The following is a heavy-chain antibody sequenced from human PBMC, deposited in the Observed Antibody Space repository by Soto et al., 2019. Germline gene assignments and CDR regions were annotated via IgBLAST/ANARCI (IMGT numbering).Heavy chain of an antibody. V-gene: IGHV2-26*01. CDR1: GFSLSNARMG. D-gene: IGHD3-3*01. CDR2: IFSNDEK. CDR3: ARIPYYDFWSGYPNWFDP. J-gene: IGHJ5*02. Sequence: QVTLKESGPVLVKPTETLTLTCTVSGFSLSNARMGVSWIRQPPGKALEWLAHIFSNDEKSYSTSLKIRLTISKDTSNSQVVLTMTNMDPVDTATYYCARIPYYDFWSGYPNWFDPWGQGTLVTVSS.